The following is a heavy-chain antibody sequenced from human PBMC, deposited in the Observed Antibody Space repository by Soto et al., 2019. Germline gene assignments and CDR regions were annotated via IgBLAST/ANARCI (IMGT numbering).Heavy chain of an antibody. CDR1: CGSISSYY. CDR2: IYNSGST. CDR3: ARYYNVFWYFDS. D-gene: IGHD3-10*01. V-gene: IGHV4-59*01. J-gene: IGHJ4*01. Sequence: PSETLSLTCTVSCGSISSYYWSWIRQPPGKGLEWIGYIYNSGSTNYNPSLKSRVTISVDTSKNQFSLKMSSVTAADTAVYYCARYYNVFWYFDSWGQEPWSPSPQ.